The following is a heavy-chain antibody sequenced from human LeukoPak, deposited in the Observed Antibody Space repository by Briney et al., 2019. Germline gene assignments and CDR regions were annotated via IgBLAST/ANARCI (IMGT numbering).Heavy chain of an antibody. CDR1: VFTFSSYS. D-gene: IGHD4-17*01. Sequence: GGSLRLSCAASVFTFSSYSMNWVRQAPGKGLEWVSSISSSSSYIYYADSVKGRFTISRDNAKNSLYLQMNSLRAEDTAVYYCARADYGEDYFDYWGQGTLVTVSS. V-gene: IGHV3-21*01. CDR2: ISSSSSYI. CDR3: ARADYGEDYFDY. J-gene: IGHJ4*02.